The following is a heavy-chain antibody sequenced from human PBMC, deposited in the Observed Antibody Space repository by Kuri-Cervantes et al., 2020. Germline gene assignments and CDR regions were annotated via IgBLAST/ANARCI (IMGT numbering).Heavy chain of an antibody. J-gene: IGHJ4*02. CDR3: ARDGQDCSGGSCYSPGDY. V-gene: IGHV1-2*02. CDR1: GYTFTGYY. CDR2: INPNSGGT. D-gene: IGHD2-15*01. Sequence: ASVKVSCKASGYTFTGYYMHWVRQAPGQGLEWMGWINPNSGGTNYAQKFQGRVTITADESTSTDYMELRSLRAEDTAVYYCARDGQDCSGGSCYSPGDYWGQGTLVTVSS.